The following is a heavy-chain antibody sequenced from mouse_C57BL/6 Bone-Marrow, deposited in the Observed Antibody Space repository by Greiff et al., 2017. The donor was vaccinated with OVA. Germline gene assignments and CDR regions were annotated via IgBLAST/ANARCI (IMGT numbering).Heavy chain of an antibody. Sequence: EVQLVESGAELVRPGASVKLSCTASGFNINDDYMHWVKQRPEQGLEWIGGIDPEDGDTEYASKFQGKATITAYTSSNTAYLQLSSLTSEDTAVYYCTSYGNFDYWGQGTTLTVSS. CDR1: GFNINDDY. V-gene: IGHV14-4*01. D-gene: IGHD2-1*01. CDR3: TSYGNFDY. CDR2: IDPEDGDT. J-gene: IGHJ2*01.